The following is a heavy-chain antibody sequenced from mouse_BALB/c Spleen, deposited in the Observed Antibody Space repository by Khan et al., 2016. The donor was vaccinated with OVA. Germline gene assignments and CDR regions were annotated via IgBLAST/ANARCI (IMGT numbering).Heavy chain of an antibody. V-gene: IGHV1-9*01. CDR3: ARKGIYFYGSSYDYAMDY. CDR1: GYTFSSYW. J-gene: IGHJ4*01. CDR2: ILPGSGST. D-gene: IGHD1-1*01. Sequence: QVQLQQSGAELMKPGASVKISCKATGYTFSSYWIEWVKQRPGHGLEWIGEILPGSGSTNYNEKFKDKATFTADASSNTPYMQLSSLTSEDSAVYYCARKGIYFYGSSYDYAMDYWGQGTSVTVSS.